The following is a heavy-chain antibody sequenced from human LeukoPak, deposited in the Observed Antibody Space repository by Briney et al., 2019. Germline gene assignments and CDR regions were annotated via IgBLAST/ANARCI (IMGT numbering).Heavy chain of an antibody. J-gene: IGHJ5*02. CDR2: IYTSGST. Sequence: SETLSLTCTVSGGSISSYYWSWIRQPAGKGLEWIGRIYTSGSTNFNPSLKSRVTMSVDTSKNQFSLKLSSVTAADTAVYYCARDSMIRGVIWFDPWGQGTLVTVSS. D-gene: IGHD3-10*01. V-gene: IGHV4-4*07. CDR1: GGSISSYY. CDR3: ARDSMIRGVIWFDP.